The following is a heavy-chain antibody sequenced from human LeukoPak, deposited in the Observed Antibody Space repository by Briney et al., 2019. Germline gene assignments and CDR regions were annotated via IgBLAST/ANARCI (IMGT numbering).Heavy chain of an antibody. J-gene: IGHJ4*02. CDR3: AKDPFNVRWSYFDY. D-gene: IGHD3-10*02. Sequence: GGSLRLSCAASGFTFSSYGMHWVRQAPGKGLEWVAVISYDGSNKYYADSVKGRFTISRDKSKSTLFLQMNSLRAEDTAVYYCAKDPFNVRWSYFDYWGQGSLVTVSS. V-gene: IGHV3-30*18. CDR1: GFTFSSYG. CDR2: ISYDGSNK.